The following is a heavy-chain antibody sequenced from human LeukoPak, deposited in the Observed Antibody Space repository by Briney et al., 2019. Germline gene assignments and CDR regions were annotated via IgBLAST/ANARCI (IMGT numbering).Heavy chain of an antibody. CDR1: GFTFSSYG. J-gene: IGHJ4*02. D-gene: IGHD3-22*01. CDR3: ARDRYYDSSGYYGGSDFDY. Sequence: GRSLRLSCAASGFTFSSYGMHWVRQAPGKGLEWVAVISYDGSNKYYADSVKGRFTISRDNAKNSLYLQMNSLRAEDTAVYYCARDRYYDSSGYYGGSDFDYWGQGTLVTVSS. V-gene: IGHV3-30*03. CDR2: ISYDGSNK.